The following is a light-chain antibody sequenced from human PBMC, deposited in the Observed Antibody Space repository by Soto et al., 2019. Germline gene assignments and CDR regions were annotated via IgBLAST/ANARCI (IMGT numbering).Light chain of an antibody. V-gene: IGKV1-39*01. CDR1: QSISSY. CDR3: QQSYSFLT. J-gene: IGKJ4*02. CDR2: AAS. Sequence: DIQMNQSPSSLSASVGDRVTITCRASQSISSYLNWYQQKPGQAPKLLIYAASSLQSVVPSRFSGSGSGTDVMHTSSSLQHEDFATYYCQQSYSFLTFGGGTKVEIK.